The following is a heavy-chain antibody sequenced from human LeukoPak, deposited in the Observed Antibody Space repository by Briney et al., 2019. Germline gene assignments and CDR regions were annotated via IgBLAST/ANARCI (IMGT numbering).Heavy chain of an antibody. Sequence: GGSVKLSCAASGFSLNNYAMNWARQATGKGLEWVSAISASGGTTYNSDSVKGRFTISRDSAKNTLYLQINSLRAEDSAVYYCAKASSSWYSDFDYWGRGTLVTVSS. CDR3: AKASSSWYSDFDY. CDR2: ISASGGTT. D-gene: IGHD6-13*01. J-gene: IGHJ4*02. CDR1: GFSLNNYA. V-gene: IGHV3-23*01.